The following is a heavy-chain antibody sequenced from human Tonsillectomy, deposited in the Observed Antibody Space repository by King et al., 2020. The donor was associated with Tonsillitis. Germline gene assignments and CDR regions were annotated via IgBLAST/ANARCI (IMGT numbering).Heavy chain of an antibody. Sequence: VQLQESGPGLVKPSETLSLTCAVSGSSISSGHYWGWIRQPPGKGPGWVGSFHHSVSNYYNPSLRSRVTKSLDTSKNQFSLNLNSVTAADTAVYYCARVGLGDMGWAFDIWGQGTMVTVSS. CDR2: FHHSVSN. D-gene: IGHD1-26*01. CDR1: GSSISSGHY. J-gene: IGHJ3*02. CDR3: ARVGLGDMGWAFDI. V-gene: IGHV4-38-2*01.